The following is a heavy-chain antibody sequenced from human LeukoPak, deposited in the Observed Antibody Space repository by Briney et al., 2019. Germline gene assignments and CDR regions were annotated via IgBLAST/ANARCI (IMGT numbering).Heavy chain of an antibody. J-gene: IGHJ6*03. CDR1: GGSISSSSYY. Sequence: PSETLSLTCTVSGGSISSSSYYWGWIRQPPGKGLEWIGSIYYSGSTYYNPSLKSRVTISVDTSKNQFSLKLSSVTAADTAVYYCAREQTSSSWTGYYYYYYMDVWGKGTTVTISS. V-gene: IGHV4-39*02. CDR2: IYYSGST. CDR3: AREQTSSSWTGYYYYYYMDV. D-gene: IGHD6-13*01.